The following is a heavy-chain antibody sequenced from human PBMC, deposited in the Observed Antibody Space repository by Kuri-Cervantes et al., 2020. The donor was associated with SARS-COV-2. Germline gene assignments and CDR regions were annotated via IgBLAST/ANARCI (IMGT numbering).Heavy chain of an antibody. Sequence: ASVKVSCKASGYTFTGYYMHWVRQAPGQGLEWMEWINPNSGGTNYAQKFQGWVTMTRDTSISTAYMELSRLRSDDTAVYYCARGGSSSWDNWFDPWGQGTLVTVSS. CDR3: ARGGSSSWDNWFDP. D-gene: IGHD6-13*01. CDR2: INPNSGGT. J-gene: IGHJ5*02. V-gene: IGHV1-2*04. CDR1: GYTFTGYY.